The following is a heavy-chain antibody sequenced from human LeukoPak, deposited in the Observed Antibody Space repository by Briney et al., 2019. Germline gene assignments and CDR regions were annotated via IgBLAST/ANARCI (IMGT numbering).Heavy chain of an antibody. Sequence: GGSLRLSCAASGFAFSSYTMYWVRQAPGKGLEWVSSISSTSTYIYYADSLKGRFTISRDNAKKSLYLQMNSLRAEDTAVYYCARGLGSLTIWGQGTLVTVSS. CDR3: ARGLGSLTI. J-gene: IGHJ4*02. D-gene: IGHD4/OR15-4a*01. V-gene: IGHV3-21*01. CDR2: ISSTSTYI. CDR1: GFAFSSYT.